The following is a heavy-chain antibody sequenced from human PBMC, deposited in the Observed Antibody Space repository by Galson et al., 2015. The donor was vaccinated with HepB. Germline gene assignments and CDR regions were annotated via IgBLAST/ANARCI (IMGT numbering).Heavy chain of an antibody. D-gene: IGHD6-19*01. CDR2: ISAYNGNT. Sequence: SVKVSCKASGYTFTSYGISWVRQAPGQGLEWMGWISAYNGNTNYAQKLQGRVTMTTDTSTSTAYMELRSLRSDDTAVYYCARVPDPPYGIAVAGKPRNWFDPWGQGTLVTVSS. J-gene: IGHJ5*02. V-gene: IGHV1-18*04. CDR1: GYTFTSYG. CDR3: ARVPDPPYGIAVAGKPRNWFDP.